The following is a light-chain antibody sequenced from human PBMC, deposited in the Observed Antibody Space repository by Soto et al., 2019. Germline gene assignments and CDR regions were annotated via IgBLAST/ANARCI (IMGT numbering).Light chain of an antibody. CDR2: GAS. V-gene: IGKV3-20*01. J-gene: IGKJ1*01. CDR1: QSINSNY. Sequence: EIVLTQSPDTLSLSPGERVTLSCRASQSINSNYLAWYQQKPGQAPRLLIYGASSRATGIPDRFSGSGSGTDFTLTISRLEPEDFAVYYCQQYGSSPWTFGQGTKVEIK. CDR3: QQYGSSPWT.